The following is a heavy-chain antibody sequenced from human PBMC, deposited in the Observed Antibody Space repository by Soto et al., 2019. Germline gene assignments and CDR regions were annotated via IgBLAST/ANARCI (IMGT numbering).Heavy chain of an antibody. CDR2: IIPIFGTA. V-gene: IGHV1-69*06. CDR1: GGTFSSYA. D-gene: IGHD5-18*01. J-gene: IGHJ6*02. CDR3: ARGRGAKKDXAMVPFGMDV. Sequence: SVKVSCKASGGTFSSYAISWVRQAPGQGLEWMGGIIPIFGTANYAQKFQGRVTITADKSTSTAYMELSSLRSEDTAVYYCARGRGAKKDXAMVPFGMDVWGQGTKVTVSS.